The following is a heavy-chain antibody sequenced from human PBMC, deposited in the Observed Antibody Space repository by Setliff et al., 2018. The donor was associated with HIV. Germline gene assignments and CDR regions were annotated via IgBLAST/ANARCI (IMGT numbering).Heavy chain of an antibody. J-gene: IGHJ5*02. CDR1: GGSISSTNYF. Sequence: PSETLSLTCTVSGGSISSTNYFWGWIRQPPGKGLEWIGTIYYHGSTYYDPSLKSRVTIFVDTSKTQFYLKLRSVTASDTAVYYCARYTSKVDWFDPWGQGTLVTVS. D-gene: IGHD2-2*02. CDR2: IYYHGST. V-gene: IGHV4-39*01. CDR3: ARYTSKVDWFDP.